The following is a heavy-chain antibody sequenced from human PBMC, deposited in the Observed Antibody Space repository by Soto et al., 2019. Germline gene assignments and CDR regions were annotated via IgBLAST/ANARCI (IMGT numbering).Heavy chain of an antibody. Sequence: GGSLRLSCASSGFSVSSNYMTWVRQAPGKGLEWVSIIYSDGRTNYADSVKGRFTISRDNSKNTVYLQMTSLSADDTAVYYCAREISAGFGEPWLDPWGQGTLVTVSS. CDR2: IYSDGRT. J-gene: IGHJ5*02. D-gene: IGHD3-10*01. CDR1: GFSVSSNY. V-gene: IGHV3-53*01. CDR3: AREISAGFGEPWLDP.